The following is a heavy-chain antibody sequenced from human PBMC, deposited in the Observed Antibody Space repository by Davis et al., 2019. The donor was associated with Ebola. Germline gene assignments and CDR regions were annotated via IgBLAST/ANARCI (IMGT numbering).Heavy chain of an antibody. J-gene: IGHJ4*02. CDR1: GYTFTSYG. Sequence: AASVKVSCKASGYTFTSYGISWVRQAPGQGLEWMGWISAYNGNTNYAQKLQGRVTMTTDTSTSTAYMELRSLRSDDTAVYYCAREYYYDNNGYYYYFDYWGQGALVTVSS. V-gene: IGHV1-18*04. D-gene: IGHD3-22*01. CDR3: AREYYYDNNGYYYYFDY. CDR2: ISAYNGNT.